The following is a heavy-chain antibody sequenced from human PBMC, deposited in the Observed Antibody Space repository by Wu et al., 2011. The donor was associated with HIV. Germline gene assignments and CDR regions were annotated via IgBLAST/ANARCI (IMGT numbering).Heavy chain of an antibody. CDR2: ISPYDGDT. CDR1: GYTFNTYA. V-gene: IGHV1-18*01. CDR3: ARWDDSADGFDI. D-gene: IGHD3-16*01. Sequence: QVQLVQSGAEVKKPGASVKVSCKASGYTFNTYAISWVRQAPGQGLEWMGWISPYDGDTKYPQKPQGRVTMTTDTSTNTAYMELRSLRSDDTAVYYCARWDDSADGFDIWGQGTIGHRL. J-gene: IGHJ3*02.